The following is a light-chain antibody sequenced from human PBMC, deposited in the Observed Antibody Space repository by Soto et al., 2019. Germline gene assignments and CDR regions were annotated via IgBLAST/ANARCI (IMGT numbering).Light chain of an antibody. Sequence: YELTQPPSVSVAPGKTARITCGGNNIGSKSVHWYQQKPGQAPVLVIYYDSDRPSGIPERFSGSNSGNTATLTISRVEAGDEADYYCQVWDSSSDHPYVVFGGGTKVTVL. CDR3: QVWDSSSDHPYVV. CDR2: YDS. CDR1: NIGSKS. V-gene: IGLV3-21*04. J-gene: IGLJ2*01.